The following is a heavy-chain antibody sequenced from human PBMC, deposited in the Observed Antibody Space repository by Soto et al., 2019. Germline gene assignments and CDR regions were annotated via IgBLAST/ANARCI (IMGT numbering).Heavy chain of an antibody. V-gene: IGHV3-48*02. CDR3: AREMRYYDSSGWIPPDY. CDR1: GFTFSSFS. CDR2: ISSSSSTI. J-gene: IGHJ4*02. D-gene: IGHD3-22*01. Sequence: GGSLRLSCAASGFTFSSFSMNWVRQAPGKGLEWVSYISSSSSTIYYADSVKGRFTISRDNAKNSLYLQMNSLRDEDTAVYYCAREMRYYDSSGWIPPDYWGQGTLVTVSS.